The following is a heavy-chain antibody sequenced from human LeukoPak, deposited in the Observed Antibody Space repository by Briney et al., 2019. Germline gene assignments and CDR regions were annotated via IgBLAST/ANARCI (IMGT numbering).Heavy chain of an antibody. D-gene: IGHD3-3*01. CDR2: IYTSGST. V-gene: IGHV4-4*07. J-gene: IGHJ4*02. CDR3: ARQDPWRFFDK. CDR1: GCSISSYY. Sequence: SETLSLTCTVSGCSISSYYWSWIRQPAGKGLEWIGRIYTSGSTNYNPSLKSRVTMSVDTSENQFSLKVYSATVADTAVYYCARQDPWRFFDKWGQGTLVTVSS.